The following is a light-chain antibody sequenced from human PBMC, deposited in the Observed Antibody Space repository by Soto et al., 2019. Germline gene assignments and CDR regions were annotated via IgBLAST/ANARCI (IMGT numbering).Light chain of an antibody. Sequence: VLTQSPATLSLSPGEIATLSCRASQSVSSNLAWYQHKPGQPPRLLIYDASNRAPGIPARFSGSGSGTDFTLTISRLEPEDVAVYYGQRGATFGQGTRLEIK. CDR2: DAS. CDR1: QSVSSN. J-gene: IGKJ5*01. V-gene: IGKV3-11*01. CDR3: QRGAT.